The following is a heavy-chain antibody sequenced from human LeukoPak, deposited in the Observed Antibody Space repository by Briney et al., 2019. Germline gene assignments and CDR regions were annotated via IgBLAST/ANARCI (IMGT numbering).Heavy chain of an antibody. Sequence: SETLSLTCTVSGGSISSSSYYWGWIRQPPGKGLEWIGSIYYSGSTYYNPSLKSRATISVDTSKNQFSLKLSSVTAADTAVYYCATGTPLKYSSGWYLFDYWGQGTLVTVSS. CDR2: IYYSGST. V-gene: IGHV4-39*01. CDR1: GGSISSSSYY. J-gene: IGHJ4*02. CDR3: ATGTPLKYSSGWYLFDY. D-gene: IGHD6-19*01.